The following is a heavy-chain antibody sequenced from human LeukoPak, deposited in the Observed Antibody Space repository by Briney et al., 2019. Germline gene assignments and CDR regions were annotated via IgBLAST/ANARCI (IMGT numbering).Heavy chain of an antibody. V-gene: IGHV3-30-3*01. CDR3: ARPAADY. D-gene: IGHD2-2*01. CDR2: ISYDGSNK. Sequence: GRSLRLSCAASVFTFSSYAMHWVRQAPGKGLEWVAVISYDGSNKYYADSVKGRFTISRDNSKNTLYLQMNSLRAEDTAVYYCARPAADYWGQGTLVTVSS. J-gene: IGHJ4*02. CDR1: VFTFSSYA.